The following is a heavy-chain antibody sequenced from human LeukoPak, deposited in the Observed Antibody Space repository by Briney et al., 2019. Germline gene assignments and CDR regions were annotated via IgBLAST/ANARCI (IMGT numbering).Heavy chain of an antibody. CDR2: IYSGGST. Sequence: PGGSLRLSCAASGFIVSTNYMNWVRQAPGKGVEWVSVIYSGGSTDYADSVKGRFTISRDNSKNTLYLQMNSLRAENTAMYYCAREKGMLWGQGTLVTASS. V-gene: IGHV3-53*01. J-gene: IGHJ4*02. CDR1: GFIVSTNY. CDR3: AREKGML. D-gene: IGHD2-8*01.